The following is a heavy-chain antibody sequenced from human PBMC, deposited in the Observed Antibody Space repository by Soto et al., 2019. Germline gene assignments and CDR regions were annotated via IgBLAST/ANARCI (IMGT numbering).Heavy chain of an antibody. J-gene: IGHJ4*02. CDR3: ARVSLRQQLATYFDY. V-gene: IGHV1-18*04. Sequence: QVQLVQSGAEVKKPGASVKVSCKASGYTFTSYGISWVRQAPGQGLAWMGWISAYNGNTNYAQKLQGRVTMTTDTSTSTAYMELRSLRSDDTAVYYCARVSLRQQLATYFDYWGQGTLVTVSS. CDR2: ISAYNGNT. CDR1: GYTFTSYG. D-gene: IGHD6-13*01.